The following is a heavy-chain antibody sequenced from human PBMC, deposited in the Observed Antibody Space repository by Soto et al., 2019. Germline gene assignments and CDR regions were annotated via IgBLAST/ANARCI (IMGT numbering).Heavy chain of an antibody. CDR3: TRPGYDAGLDY. Sequence: PLLSLRLSWAVPEVNFGGSTGHWVRQASGKGLEWVGRIRSKANNYATAYAASVNGRFTISRDDSKNTAYLQMNSLKTEDTAVYYCTRPGYDAGLDYWGQGTLVTVSS. J-gene: IGHJ4*02. D-gene: IGHD5-12*01. CDR1: EVNFGGST. V-gene: IGHV3-73*01. CDR2: IRSKANNYAT.